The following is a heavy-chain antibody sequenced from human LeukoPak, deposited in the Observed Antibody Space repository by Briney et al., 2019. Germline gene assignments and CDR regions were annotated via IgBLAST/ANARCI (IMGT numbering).Heavy chain of an antibody. J-gene: IGHJ3*02. CDR3: ASGVDDAFDI. V-gene: IGHV3-21*01. CDR1: GFTFSSYS. CDR2: VSSSSSYI. Sequence: GGSLRLSCAASGFTFSSYSMNWVRQAPGKGLEWVSSVSSSSSYIYYADSVKGRFTISRDNAKNSLYLQMNSLRAEDTAVYYCASGVDDAFDIWGQGTMVTVSS. D-gene: IGHD2-8*01.